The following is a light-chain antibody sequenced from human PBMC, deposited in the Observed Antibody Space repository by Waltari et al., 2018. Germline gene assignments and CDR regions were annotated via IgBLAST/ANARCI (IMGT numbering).Light chain of an antibody. CDR1: QSVNSNY. V-gene: IGKV3-20*01. J-gene: IGKJ2*01. CDR2: GAS. CDR3: QQYGSSPPYT. Sequence: EIVLTQSPGTLSLSPGERATLSCRASQSVNSNYLAWYQQKPGRAPRLLIYGASRRATGIPDRFSGSGSGTDFIFTISRLEPEDFAVYYCQQYGSSPPYTFGQGTKLEIK.